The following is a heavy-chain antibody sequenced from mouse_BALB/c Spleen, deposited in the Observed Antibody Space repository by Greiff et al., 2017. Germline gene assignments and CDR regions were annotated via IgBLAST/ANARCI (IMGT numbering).Heavy chain of an antibody. J-gene: IGHJ1*01. V-gene: IGHV14-3*02. CDR3: AGKGGSSYFDV. Sequence: VQLKQSGAELVKPGASVKLSCTASGFNIKDTYMHWVKQRPEQGLEWIGRIDPANGNTKYDPKFQGKATITADTSSNTAYLQLSSLTSEDTAVYYCAGKGGSSYFDVWDAGTTVTVSS. D-gene: IGHD1-1*01. CDR2: IDPANGNT. CDR1: GFNIKDTY.